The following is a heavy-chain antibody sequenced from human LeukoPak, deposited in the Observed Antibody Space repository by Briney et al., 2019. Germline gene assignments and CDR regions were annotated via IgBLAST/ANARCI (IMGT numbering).Heavy chain of an antibody. V-gene: IGHV3-74*01. CDR3: ARVATYYDILTGLGGYGMDV. Sequence: GGSLRLSCAASGFTFSSYWMHWVRQAPGKGLVWVSRINSDGSSTSYADTVKGRFTISRDNAKNTLYLQMNSLRAEDTAVYYSARVATYYDILTGLGGYGMDVWGQGTTVTVSS. D-gene: IGHD3-9*01. J-gene: IGHJ6*02. CDR2: INSDGSST. CDR1: GFTFSSYW.